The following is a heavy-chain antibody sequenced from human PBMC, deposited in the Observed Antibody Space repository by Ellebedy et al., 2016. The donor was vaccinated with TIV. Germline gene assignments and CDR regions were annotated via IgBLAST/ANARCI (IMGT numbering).Heavy chain of an antibody. Sequence: GESLKISCAASGFTFNNAWMSWVRQAPGQGLEWVGRIKSKTDGGTADYAAPVKGRFTISRDDSKNTLYLQMNTLTTEDTAVYYCTTEGHDSRGWYGKFDYWGQGTLVTVSS. V-gene: IGHV3-15*01. CDR1: GFTFNNAW. J-gene: IGHJ4*02. D-gene: IGHD6-19*01. CDR2: IKSKTDGGTA. CDR3: TTEGHDSRGWYGKFDY.